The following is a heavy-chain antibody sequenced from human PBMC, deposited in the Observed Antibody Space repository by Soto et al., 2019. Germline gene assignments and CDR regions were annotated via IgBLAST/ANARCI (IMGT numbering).Heavy chain of an antibody. J-gene: IGHJ5*02. V-gene: IGHV1-69*13. CDR2: IIPIFGTA. Sequence: GASVKVSCKASGGTFSSYAISWVRQAPGQGLEWMGGIIPIFGTANYAQKFQGRVTITADESTSTAYMELSSLRSEDTAVYYCARLKPEYCSSTSCYYGWLDPWGQGTLVTVYS. CDR3: ARLKPEYCSSTSCYYGWLDP. CDR1: GGTFSSYA. D-gene: IGHD2-2*01.